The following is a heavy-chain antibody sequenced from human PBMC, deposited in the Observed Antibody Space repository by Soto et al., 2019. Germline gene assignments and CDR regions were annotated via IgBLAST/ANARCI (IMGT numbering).Heavy chain of an antibody. CDR1: GFTFSIYY. V-gene: IGHV3-11*04. Sequence: PGGSLRLSCAACGFTFSIYYMSWIRQAPGKGLEWVSCVSSSGRTIDYADPVKGRFYISRDNAKNTVYLQMNSLRGEDTAVYYCAKDGAIAAADYFFDYWGQGSLVTVSS. CDR3: AKDGAIAAADYFFDY. J-gene: IGHJ4*02. CDR2: VSSSGRTI. D-gene: IGHD6-13*01.